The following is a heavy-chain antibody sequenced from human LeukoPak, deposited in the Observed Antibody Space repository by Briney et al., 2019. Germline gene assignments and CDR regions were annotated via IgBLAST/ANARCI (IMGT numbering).Heavy chain of an antibody. J-gene: IGHJ4*02. CDR1: GGSISSYY. V-gene: IGHV4-59*01. CDR2: IYYSGST. CDR3: ARLARAIVVVPAGADY. D-gene: IGHD2-2*01. Sequence: NSSETLSLTCTVSGGSISSYYWSWIRQPPGKGLEWIGYIYYSGSTNYNPSLKSRVTISVDTSKNQFSLKLSSVTAADMAVYYCARLARAIVVVPAGADYWGQGTLVTVSS.